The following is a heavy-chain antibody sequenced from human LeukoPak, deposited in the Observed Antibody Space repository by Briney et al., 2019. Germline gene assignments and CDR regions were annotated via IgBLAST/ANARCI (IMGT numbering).Heavy chain of an antibody. CDR1: GGSISSGGYY. J-gene: IGHJ6*02. V-gene: IGHV4-31*03. CDR3: ARDRKGFGEFTYYYYGMDV. CDR2: IYYSGST. D-gene: IGHD3-10*01. Sequence: SQTLSLTCTVSGGSISSGGYYWSWLRQHPGQGLEWIGYIYYSGSTYYNPSLKSRVSISVDTSKKQFSLKLSSVTAADTAVYYCARDRKGFGEFTYYYYGMDVWGQGTTVTVSS.